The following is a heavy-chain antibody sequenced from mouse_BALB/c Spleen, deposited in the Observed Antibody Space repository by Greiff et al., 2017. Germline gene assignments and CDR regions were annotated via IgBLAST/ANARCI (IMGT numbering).Heavy chain of an antibody. CDR2: INPSNGGT. CDR1: GYTFTSYY. CDR3: TRWGLRRYFDV. J-gene: IGHJ1*01. Sequence: VQLQQSGAELVKPGASVKLSCKASGYTFTSYYMYWVKQRPGQGLEWIGEINPSNGGTNFNEKFKSKATLTVDKSSSTAYMQLSSLTSEDSAVYYCTRWGLRRYFDVWGAGTTVTVSS. V-gene: IGHV1S81*02. D-gene: IGHD2-2*01.